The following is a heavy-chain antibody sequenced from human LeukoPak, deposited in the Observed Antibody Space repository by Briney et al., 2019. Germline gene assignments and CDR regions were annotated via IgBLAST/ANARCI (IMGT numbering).Heavy chain of an antibody. Sequence: PSETLSLTCTVSGGSINGYYWSWIRQSPGKGLEWIGRIYTSGSTNYNPSLKSRVTISVDTSKNQFSLKLSSVTAADTAVYYCARAYSGYGPDYYYYYYMDVWGKGTTVTISS. V-gene: IGHV4-4*08. CDR3: ARAYSGYGPDYYYYYYMDV. CDR2: IYTSGST. CDR1: GGSINGYY. D-gene: IGHD5-12*01. J-gene: IGHJ6*03.